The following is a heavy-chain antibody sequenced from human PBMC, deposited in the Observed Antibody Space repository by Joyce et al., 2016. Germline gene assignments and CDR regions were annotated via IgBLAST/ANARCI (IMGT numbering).Heavy chain of an antibody. V-gene: IGHV5-10-1*03. J-gene: IGHJ5*02. CDR2: IDPDDSYT. Sequence: EVQLVQSGAEVKKPGESLRISCAGSGFTFTNYWITCVRQMPGKGLEWMGTIDPDDSYTKYSPSFQGHVTCSGDKSISTAYLQWSSLKASDTAMYYCARRHYYGSGSRLDLWGQGTLVTVSS. CDR3: ARRHYYGSGSRLDL. CDR1: GFTFTNYW. D-gene: IGHD3-10*01.